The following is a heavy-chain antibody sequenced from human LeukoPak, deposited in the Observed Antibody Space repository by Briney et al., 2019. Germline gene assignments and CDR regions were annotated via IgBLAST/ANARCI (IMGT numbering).Heavy chain of an antibody. CDR1: GGTFSSYA. D-gene: IGHD6-19*01. J-gene: IGHJ4*02. CDR3: AKGQWQLDYFDY. V-gene: IGHV3-23*01. Sequence: ASVKVSCKASGGTFSSYAMSWVRQAPGKGLEWVSAISGSGGSTYYADSVKGRFTISRDNSKNTLYLQMNSLRAEDTAVYYCAKGQWQLDYFDYWGQGTLVTVSS. CDR2: ISGSGGST.